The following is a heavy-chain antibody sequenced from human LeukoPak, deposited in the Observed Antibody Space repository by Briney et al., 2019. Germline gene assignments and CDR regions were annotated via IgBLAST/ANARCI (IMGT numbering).Heavy chain of an antibody. V-gene: IGHV3-30-3*01. Sequence: GESLRLSCAASGFTFSSYAMHWVRQAPGKGLEWVAVISYDGSNKYYADSVKGRFTISRDNSKNTLYLQMNSLRAEDTAVYYCARERWELLDPWGQGTLVTVSS. CDR3: ARERWELLDP. CDR2: ISYDGSNK. D-gene: IGHD1-26*01. CDR1: GFTFSSYA. J-gene: IGHJ5*02.